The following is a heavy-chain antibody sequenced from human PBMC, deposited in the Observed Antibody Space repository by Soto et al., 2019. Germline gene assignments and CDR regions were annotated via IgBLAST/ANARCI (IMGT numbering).Heavy chain of an antibody. CDR2: IYYSGST. D-gene: IGHD6-19*01. Sequence: SETLSLTCTVSGGSISSSSYYWGWIRQPPGKGLEWIGSIYYSGSTYYNPSLRSRVTISVDTSKNQFSLKLSSVTAADTAVYYCARLKGIAVAGTTANWFDPWGQGTLVTVSS. CDR1: GGSISSSSYY. CDR3: ARLKGIAVAGTTANWFDP. J-gene: IGHJ5*02. V-gene: IGHV4-39*01.